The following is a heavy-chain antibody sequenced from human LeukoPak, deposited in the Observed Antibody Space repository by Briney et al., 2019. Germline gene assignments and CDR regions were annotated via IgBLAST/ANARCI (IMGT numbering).Heavy chain of an antibody. Sequence: SETLSLTCTVSGGSLRSYYWSWLRQPPGKGLEWIGYIYYSGSTNYNPSLKSRVTISVDTSKNQFSLKLSSVTAADTAVYYCAYSSSSGWFDPWGQGTLVTVSS. CDR2: IYYSGST. D-gene: IGHD6-6*01. V-gene: IGHV4-59*01. CDR3: AYSSSSGWFDP. J-gene: IGHJ5*02. CDR1: GGSLRSYY.